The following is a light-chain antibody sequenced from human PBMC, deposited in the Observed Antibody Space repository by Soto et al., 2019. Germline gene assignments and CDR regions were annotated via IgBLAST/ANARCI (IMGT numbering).Light chain of an antibody. CDR2: YDS. CDR3: QVWDSSSDHLV. CDR1: NIGSKS. J-gene: IGLJ2*01. V-gene: IGLV3-21*04. Sequence: ELTQPPSVSVAPGKTARITCGGNNIGSKSVHWYQQKPGQAPVLVIYYDSDRPSGIPERFSGSNSGNTATLTISRVEAGDEADYYCQVWDSSSDHLVFGGGTKVTVL.